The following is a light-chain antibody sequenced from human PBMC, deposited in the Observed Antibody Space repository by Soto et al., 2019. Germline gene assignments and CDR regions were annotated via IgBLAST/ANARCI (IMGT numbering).Light chain of an antibody. CDR3: QQYNNYSPLT. J-gene: IGKJ4*01. CDR2: DAS. Sequence: DIQMTQSPSTLSASVGDRVTITCRASQSISSSLAWYQQKPGRAPKLLIYDASSLGSGVPSRFSGGGSGTEFTLTISSLQPDDFATYYCQQYNNYSPLTFGGGTKVDIK. CDR1: QSISSS. V-gene: IGKV1-5*01.